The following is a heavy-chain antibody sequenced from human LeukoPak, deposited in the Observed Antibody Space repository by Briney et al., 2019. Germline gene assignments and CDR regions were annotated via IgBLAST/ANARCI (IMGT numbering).Heavy chain of an antibody. CDR3: STDPRLLIY. V-gene: IGHV3-11*01. D-gene: IGHD2-8*01. Sequence: GGSLRLSCVVSGFGFSDSCMTWIRQTPGKGLEWLAYISGSGSDIYYADSEKGRFTISRDNAKNSLYLQMNSLRPDDTALYYCSTDPRLLIYWGHGTLVTVSS. CDR2: ISGSGSDI. CDR1: GFGFSDSC. J-gene: IGHJ4*01.